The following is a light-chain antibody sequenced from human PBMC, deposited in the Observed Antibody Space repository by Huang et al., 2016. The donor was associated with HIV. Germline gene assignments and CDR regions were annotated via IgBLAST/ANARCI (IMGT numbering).Light chain of an antibody. V-gene: IGKV3-15*01. Sequence: IVMTQSPATLSVSPGERATLSCRASESVGSNLAWYQQKPGQAPSLLIFDASARARGSPARFSGSGFGTEFTLTISSLQSEDVAVYYCHHYSNWPPAYTFGQGTKLEIK. CDR2: DAS. CDR3: HHYSNWPPAYT. CDR1: ESVGSN. J-gene: IGKJ2*01.